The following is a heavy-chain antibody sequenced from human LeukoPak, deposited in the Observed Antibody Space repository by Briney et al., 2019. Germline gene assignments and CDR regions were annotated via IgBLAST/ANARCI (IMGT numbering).Heavy chain of an antibody. CDR1: DDSISSTSYY. CDR3: SEELFPWYLDL. Sequence: PSETLSLTCTVSDDSISSTSYYWGWIRQPPGKGLEWIGSIYYSGSTYYNPSLKSRVTISVDTSKNQFSLKLTSVTAADTAIYYCSEELFPWYLDLWGRGTLVTVSS. CDR2: IYYSGST. V-gene: IGHV4-39*07. J-gene: IGHJ2*01. D-gene: IGHD3-10*01.